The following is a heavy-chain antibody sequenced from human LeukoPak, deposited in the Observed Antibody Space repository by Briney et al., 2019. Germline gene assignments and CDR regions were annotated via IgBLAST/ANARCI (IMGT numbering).Heavy chain of an antibody. J-gene: IGHJ4*02. CDR3: ARAASGTYSFDY. CDR1: GYTFTGYY. CDR2: INPNSGGT. V-gene: IGHV1-2*02. D-gene: IGHD6-13*01. Sequence: ASVMVSCKASGYTFTGYYMHWVRQAPGQGLEWMGWINPNSGGTNYAQKFQGRVTMTRDTSINTAYMELSRLRSDDTALYYCARAASGTYSFDYWGQGALVTVSS.